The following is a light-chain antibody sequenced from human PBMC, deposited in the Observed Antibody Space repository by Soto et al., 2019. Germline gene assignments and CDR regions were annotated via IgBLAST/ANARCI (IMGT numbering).Light chain of an antibody. CDR3: GSWDSSLSVVL. CDR2: DNY. Sequence: QSVLTQPPSVSAAPGQKVTISCSGRGSNIGNNYVSWYQQLPGTAPKLLIYDNYKRPSGIPDRFSGSKSGTSATLGITGLQTGDEADYYCGSWDSSLSVVLFGGGTKLTVL. V-gene: IGLV1-51*01. J-gene: IGLJ2*01. CDR1: GSNIGNNY.